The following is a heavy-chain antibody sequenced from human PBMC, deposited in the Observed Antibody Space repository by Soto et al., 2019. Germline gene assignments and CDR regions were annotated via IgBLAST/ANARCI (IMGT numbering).Heavy chain of an antibody. V-gene: IGHV4-30-4*01. CDR2: IYYSGST. CDR3: ARAPGPPYFDY. Sequence: TLSLTCTVSCGSISSGDYYWSWIRQPPGKGLEWIGYIYYSGSTYYNPSLKSRVTISVDTSKNQFSLKLSSVTAADTAVYYCARAPGPPYFDYWGQGTLVTVSS. J-gene: IGHJ4*02. D-gene: IGHD3-10*01. CDR1: CGSISSGDYY.